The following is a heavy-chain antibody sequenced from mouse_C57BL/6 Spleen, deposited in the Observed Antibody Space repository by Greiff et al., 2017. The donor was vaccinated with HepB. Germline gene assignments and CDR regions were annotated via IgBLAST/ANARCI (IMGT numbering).Heavy chain of an antibody. CDR1: GYAFTNYL. CDR2: INPGSGGT. CDR3: ARRLYDVAMDY. V-gene: IGHV1-54*01. J-gene: IGHJ4*01. D-gene: IGHD2-12*01. Sequence: VQLVESGAELVRPGTSVKVSCKASGYAFTNYLIEWVKQRPGQGLEWIGVINPGSGGTNYNEKFKGKATLTADKSSSTAYMQLSSLTSEDSAVYFCARRLYDVAMDYWGQGTSVTVSS.